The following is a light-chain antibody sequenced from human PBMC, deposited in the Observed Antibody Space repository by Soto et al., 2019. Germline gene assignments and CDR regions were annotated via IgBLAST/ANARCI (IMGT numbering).Light chain of an antibody. CDR2: NAS. CDR3: QQYGSSPPLT. Sequence: EIVLTKSPGTLSLSPGERATLSCRASQSVRSSYLAWYRQKPGQAPRLLIYNASSRATGLPDSCSGSGYGTDFTLTSSGLEPEDVAVYYCQQYGSSPPLTFGGGTKVEIK. CDR1: QSVRSSY. V-gene: IGKV3-20*01. J-gene: IGKJ4*01.